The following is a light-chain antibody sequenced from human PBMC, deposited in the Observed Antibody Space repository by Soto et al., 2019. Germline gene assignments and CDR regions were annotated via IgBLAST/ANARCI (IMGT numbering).Light chain of an antibody. CDR3: CSYAGSYLLYV. J-gene: IGLJ1*01. Sequence: QSVLTQPPSASGSPGQSVTISCTGTSSDVGGHNYVSWYQQHPGKAPKLMIYEVSKRPSGVPDRFSGSKSGNTASLTVSGLQAEDEADYYCCSYAGSYLLYVFGTGTKVTVL. CDR1: SSDVGGHNY. CDR2: EVS. V-gene: IGLV2-8*01.